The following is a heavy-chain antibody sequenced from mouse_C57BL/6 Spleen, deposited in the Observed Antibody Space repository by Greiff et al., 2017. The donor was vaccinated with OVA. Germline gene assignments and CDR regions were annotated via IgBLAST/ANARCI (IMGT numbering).Heavy chain of an antibody. V-gene: IGHV1-19*01. CDR2: INPYNGGT. Sequence: EVKLMESGPVLVKPGASVKMSCKASGYTFTDYYMNWVKQSHGKSLEWIGVINPYNGGTSYNQKFKGKATLTVDKSSSTAYMELNSLTSEDSAVYYCARSADFYAMDYWGQGTSVTVSS. J-gene: IGHJ4*01. CDR1: GYTFTDYY. CDR3: ARSADFYAMDY.